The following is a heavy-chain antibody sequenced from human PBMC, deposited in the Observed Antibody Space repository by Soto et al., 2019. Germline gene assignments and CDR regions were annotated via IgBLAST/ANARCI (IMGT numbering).Heavy chain of an antibody. CDR2: ISGSGGST. CDR3: AKYSYGSRDPYYYYYGMDV. V-gene: IGHV3-23*01. Sequence: GGSLRLSCAASGFTFSSYAMSWVRQAPGKGLEWVSAISGSGGSTYYADSVKGRFTISRDNSKNTLYLQMNSLRAEDTAVYYCAKYSYGSRDPYYYYYGMDVWGQGTTVTVSS. J-gene: IGHJ6*02. CDR1: GFTFSSYA. D-gene: IGHD5-18*01.